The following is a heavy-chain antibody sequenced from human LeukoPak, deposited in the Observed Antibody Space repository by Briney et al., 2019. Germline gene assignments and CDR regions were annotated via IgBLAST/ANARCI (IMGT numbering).Heavy chain of an antibody. Sequence: PSETLSLTCTVSGGSISTGSISSYYWSWVRQPAGKGLEWIGRIYTSGTTNYNPSLKSRVTMSVDTSKNQFSLKLNSATAADTAVYYCARVPLRFLEPFDYWGQGTLVTVSS. CDR3: ARVPLRFLEPFDY. CDR2: IYTSGTT. J-gene: IGHJ4*02. CDR1: GGSISTGSISSYY. V-gene: IGHV4-4*07. D-gene: IGHD3-3*01.